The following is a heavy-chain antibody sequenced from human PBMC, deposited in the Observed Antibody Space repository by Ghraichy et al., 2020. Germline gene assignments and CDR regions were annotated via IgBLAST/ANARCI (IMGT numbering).Heavy chain of an antibody. Sequence: ASVKVSCKASGYTFTSYAMHWVRQAPGQRLEWMGWINAGNGNTKYSQKFQGRVTITRDTSASTAYMELSSLRSEDTAVYYCASSGYYDSSGYYYGGGMDYWGQGTLVTVSS. CDR1: GYTFTSYA. CDR2: INAGNGNT. J-gene: IGHJ4*02. CDR3: ASSGYYDSSGYYYGGGMDY. V-gene: IGHV1-3*01. D-gene: IGHD3-22*01.